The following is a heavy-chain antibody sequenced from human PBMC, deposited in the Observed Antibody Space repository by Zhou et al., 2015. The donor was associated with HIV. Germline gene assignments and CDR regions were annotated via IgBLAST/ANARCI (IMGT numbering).Heavy chain of an antibody. D-gene: IGHD3-3*01. CDR1: GYTFTSYA. Sequence: QVQLVQSGAEEKKPGASVKVSCKASGYTFTSYAMHWVRQAPGQRLEWMGWINAGNGNTKYSQKFQGRVTITRDTSASTAYMELSSLRSEDTAVYYCARSALYYDFWSGWETFDYWGQGTLVTVSS. CDR2: INAGNGNT. J-gene: IGHJ4*02. CDR3: ARSALYYDFWSGWETFDY. V-gene: IGHV1-3*05.